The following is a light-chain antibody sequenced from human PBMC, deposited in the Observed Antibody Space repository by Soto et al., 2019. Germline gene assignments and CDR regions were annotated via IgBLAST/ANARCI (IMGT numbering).Light chain of an antibody. J-gene: IGKJ4*01. CDR2: KAS. CDR3: QQYYLYPLT. CDR1: QSICSW. Sequence: DIQMTQSPSTLSASVGDRVTITCRASQSICSWLAWYQQKPGKAPKLLIYKASSLEGGVPSRFSGSGSGTEFTLTITSLQPDDFATYYCQQYYLYPLTFGGGTKVEIK. V-gene: IGKV1-5*03.